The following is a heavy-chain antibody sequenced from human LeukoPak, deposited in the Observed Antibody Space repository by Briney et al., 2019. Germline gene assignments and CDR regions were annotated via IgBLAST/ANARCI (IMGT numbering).Heavy chain of an antibody. CDR3: ARGDDSGYYDYFDY. V-gene: IGHV3-53*01. CDR1: GFAVDSNY. J-gene: IGHJ4*02. CDR2: IYTGGNT. Sequence: GGSLRLSCAASGFAVDSNYLSWVRQAPGKGLEWVSTIYTGGNTYYAASVKGRFTISRDFSKNTVFLHMNSLRAVDTAMYYCARGDDSGYYDYFDYRGQGALVTVSS. D-gene: IGHD3-22*01.